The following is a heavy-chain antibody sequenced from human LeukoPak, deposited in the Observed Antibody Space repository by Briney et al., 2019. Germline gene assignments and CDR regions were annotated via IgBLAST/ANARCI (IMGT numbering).Heavy chain of an antibody. CDR2: ISSSSSYI. Sequence: GVSVRLSCAASGLTFSSYSMNWVRQAPGKGLEWVSSISSSSSYIYYADSVRGRFTISRDNAKNSLYLQMDSLRAEDTALYYCAHSSGYAYGLDSWGQGTLVTVSS. CDR3: AHSSGYAYGLDS. J-gene: IGHJ4*02. CDR1: GLTFSSYS. D-gene: IGHD5-12*01. V-gene: IGHV3-21*01.